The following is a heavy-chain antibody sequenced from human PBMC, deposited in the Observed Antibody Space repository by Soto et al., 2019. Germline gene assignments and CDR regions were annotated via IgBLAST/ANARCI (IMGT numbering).Heavy chain of an antibody. V-gene: IGHV4-59*01. Sequence: XGTLSLTCTVSGGSISSYDWSWIRQPPGKGLEWIGYIYYSGSTNYNPSLKSRVTISVDTSKNQFSLKLSSVTAADTAVYYCARVSDGSEYYYDSSGYYYLDYWGQGTLVTVSS. CDR3: ARVSDGSEYYYDSSGYYYLDY. CDR2: IYYSGST. D-gene: IGHD3-22*01. CDR1: GGSISSYD. J-gene: IGHJ4*02.